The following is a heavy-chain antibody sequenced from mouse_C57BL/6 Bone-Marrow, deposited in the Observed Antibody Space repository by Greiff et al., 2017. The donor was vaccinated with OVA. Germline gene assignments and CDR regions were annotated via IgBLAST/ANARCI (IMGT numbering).Heavy chain of an antibody. Sequence: VQLQQSGTVLARPGASVKMSCKTSGYTFTSYWMHWVKQRPGQGLEWIGAIYPGNRDTSYNQKFKGKSKLTAVTSASTAYMELSSRTNEDSAVDYCSEGGLRRFAYWGQGTLVTVSA. D-gene: IGHD2-4*01. V-gene: IGHV1-5*01. CDR2: IYPGNRDT. J-gene: IGHJ3*01. CDR1: GYTFTSYW. CDR3: SEGGLRRFAY.